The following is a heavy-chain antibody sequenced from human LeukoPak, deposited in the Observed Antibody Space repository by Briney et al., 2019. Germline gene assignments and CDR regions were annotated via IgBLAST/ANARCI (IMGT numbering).Heavy chain of an antibody. V-gene: IGHV3-30*02. CDR2: IHYDSTTE. CDR1: GFDFSSYG. Sequence: PGGSLRLSCAASGFDFSSYGMHWVRQAPGKGLEWVAYIHYDSTTEDYADSVQGRFTISRDNSKNTLYLQMNSLRAEDAAVYFCAKAPVTSCRGAYCYPFDSWGQGTLVTVSS. D-gene: IGHD2-21*01. J-gene: IGHJ4*02. CDR3: AKAPVTSCRGAYCYPFDS.